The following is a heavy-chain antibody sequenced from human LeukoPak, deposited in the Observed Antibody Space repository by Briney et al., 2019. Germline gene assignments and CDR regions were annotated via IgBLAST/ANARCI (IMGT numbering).Heavy chain of an antibody. V-gene: IGHV3-23*01. CDR2: ISGSGGST. J-gene: IGHJ1*01. Sequence: GGSLRLSCAASGFTFSIYAMSWVRQAPGKGLEWVSAISGSGGSTYYADSVKGRFTISRDNSKNTLYLQMNSLRAEDTAVYYCAKDSIGSSGWSGLWLDSEYFQHWGQGTLVTVSS. CDR1: GFTFSIYA. D-gene: IGHD6-19*01. CDR3: AKDSIGSSGWSGLWLDSEYFQH.